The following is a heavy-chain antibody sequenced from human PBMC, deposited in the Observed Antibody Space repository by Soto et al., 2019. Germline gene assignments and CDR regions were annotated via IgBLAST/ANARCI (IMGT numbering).Heavy chain of an antibody. D-gene: IGHD2-2*01. CDR2: IIPILGIA. J-gene: IGHJ6*02. CDR3: ARSPPSDQGMDV. Sequence: QVQLVQSGAEVKKPGSSVKVSCKASGGTFSSYTISWVRQAPGQGLEWMGRIIPILGIANYAQKFQGRVTSTADKSTSTAYMELSSLRSEDTAVYYCARSPPSDQGMDVWGQGTTVTVSS. CDR1: GGTFSSYT. V-gene: IGHV1-69*02.